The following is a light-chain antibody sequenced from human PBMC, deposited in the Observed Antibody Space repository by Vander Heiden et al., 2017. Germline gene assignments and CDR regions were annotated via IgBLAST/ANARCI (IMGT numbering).Light chain of an antibody. Sequence: HSVPTQPLSASGTHGQRVTFSCSGSSSNIGSNTVTWYQQLPVTAPTLLIYTNNQRPSGVPDRFSGSKSGTSASLAISGLQSEDEADYYCAAWDDSLNGVVFGGGTKLTVL. CDR2: TNN. CDR3: AAWDDSLNGVV. V-gene: IGLV1-44*01. J-gene: IGLJ2*01. CDR1: SSNIGSNT.